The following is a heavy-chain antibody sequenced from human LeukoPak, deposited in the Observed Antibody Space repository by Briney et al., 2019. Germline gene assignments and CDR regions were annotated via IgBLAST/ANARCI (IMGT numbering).Heavy chain of an antibody. V-gene: IGHV3-48*01. J-gene: IGHJ4*02. CDR2: ISSSSTI. Sequence: GGSLRLSCAASGFTFSSYSMKWVRQAPGKGLEWVSYISSSSTIYYADSVKGRFTISRDNAKNSLYLQMNSLRAEDTAVYYCASGSSSSWGQGTLVTVSS. CDR3: ASGSSSS. CDR1: GFTFSSYS.